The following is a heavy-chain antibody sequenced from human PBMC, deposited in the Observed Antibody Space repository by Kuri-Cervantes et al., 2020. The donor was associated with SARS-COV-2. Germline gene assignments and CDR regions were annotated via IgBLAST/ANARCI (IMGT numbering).Heavy chain of an antibody. D-gene: IGHD3-3*01. Sequence: GGSRRPSFAASGFTFSSYAMSWFRQAPGKGLEWVSAFSGSGGSTYYADSVKGRFTISRDNSKNTLYLQMNSLRAEDRAVYYCAKEGYDFWSGGKRAPLDYWGQGTLVTVSS. CDR2: FSGSGGST. CDR3: AKEGYDFWSGGKRAPLDY. J-gene: IGHJ4*02. V-gene: IGHV3-23*01. CDR1: GFTFSSYA.